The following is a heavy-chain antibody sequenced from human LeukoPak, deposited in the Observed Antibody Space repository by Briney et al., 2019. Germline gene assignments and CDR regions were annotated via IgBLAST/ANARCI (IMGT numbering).Heavy chain of an antibody. D-gene: IGHD2-8*01. CDR2: ITGRGAAT. Sequence: GGSLSLSCAASGFTFSSFAFTWFRQTPGKGLERVASITGRGAATHYASSVKGRFTISRDNSKNTLYLQMNSLRAEDTAMYFCGSEPNGDYVGALGFWGRGTLVTVSS. CDR1: GFTFSSFA. CDR3: GSEPNGDYVGALGF. V-gene: IGHV3-23*01. J-gene: IGHJ4*01.